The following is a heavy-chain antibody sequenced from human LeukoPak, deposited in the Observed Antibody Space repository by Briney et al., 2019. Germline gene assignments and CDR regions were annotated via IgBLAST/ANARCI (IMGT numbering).Heavy chain of an antibody. D-gene: IGHD3-10*01. CDR3: ARDLGTMLRGGFDH. V-gene: IGHV3-33*01. CDR2: IWFDGSNK. CDR1: GLTFSSYG. Sequence: GGSLRLSCAASGLTFSSYGMHWVRQAPGKGLEWVAVIWFDGSNKYYVDSVKGRFTISRDNSKNMLHLQMNSLRAEDTAVYYCARDLGTMLRGGFDHWGQGTLVTVSS. J-gene: IGHJ4*02.